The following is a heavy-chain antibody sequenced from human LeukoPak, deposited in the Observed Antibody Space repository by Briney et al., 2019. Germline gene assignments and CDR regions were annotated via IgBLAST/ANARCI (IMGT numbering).Heavy chain of an antibody. CDR3: ARDYDILTGYFRGGFDY. J-gene: IGHJ4*02. Sequence: GGSLRLSCAASGFTFSDYYMSWIRQAPGKGLEWISYITSSSSATNYADSVKGRFTISRDNAKKSLYLQMNSLRAEDTAVYYCARDYDILTGYFRGGFDYWGQGTLVTVSS. D-gene: IGHD3-9*01. CDR1: GFTFSDYY. CDR2: ITSSSSAT. V-gene: IGHV3-11*05.